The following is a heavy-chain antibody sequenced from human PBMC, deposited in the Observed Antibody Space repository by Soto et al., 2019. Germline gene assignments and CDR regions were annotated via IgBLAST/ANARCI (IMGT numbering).Heavy chain of an antibody. J-gene: IGHJ4*02. D-gene: IGHD6-19*01. CDR3: ARCYGSTSDPLYL. V-gene: IGHV1-2*02. Sequence: ASVKVSCKAAAATFSSYAFSWVRQAPGQGLEWMGGMNPRSGGTKYAQAFQGRVTLTRDASISTAYMEVTSLRHGDTAVYFCARCYGSTSDPLYLRGPGSLVTVSA. CDR1: AATFSSYA. CDR2: MNPRSGGT.